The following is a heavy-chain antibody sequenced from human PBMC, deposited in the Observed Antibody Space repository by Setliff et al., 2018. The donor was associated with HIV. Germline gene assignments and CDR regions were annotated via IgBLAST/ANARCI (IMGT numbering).Heavy chain of an antibody. CDR2: IYYTGST. Sequence: NPSETLSLTCTVSGGSITSGSDYWSWIRQPAGEGLEWIGYIYYTGSTYYNPSLKSRVTISVDTSKNQFSLNVSSLTAADTALYFCARLMPNWDYFDYWGQGTQVTVSS. CDR1: GGSITSGSDY. D-gene: IGHD2-2*01. J-gene: IGHJ4*02. CDR3: ARLMPNWDYFDY. V-gene: IGHV4-61*10.